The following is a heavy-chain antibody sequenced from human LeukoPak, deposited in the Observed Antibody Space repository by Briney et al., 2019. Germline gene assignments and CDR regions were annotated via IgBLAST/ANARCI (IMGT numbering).Heavy chain of an antibody. V-gene: IGHV4-59*08. J-gene: IGHJ2*01. Sequence: SETLSLTCTVSGGSISSYYWSCIRQPPGKGLEWIGYIYYSGSTNYNPSLKSRVTISVDTSKNQFSLKLSSVTAADTAVYYCARHSYYDILTGYYDYNWYFDLWGRGTLVTVSS. D-gene: IGHD3-9*01. CDR3: ARHSYYDILTGYYDYNWYFDL. CDR2: IYYSGST. CDR1: GGSISSYY.